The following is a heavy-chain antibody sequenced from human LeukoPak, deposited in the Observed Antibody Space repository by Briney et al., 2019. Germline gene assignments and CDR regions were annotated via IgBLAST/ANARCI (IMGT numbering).Heavy chain of an antibody. CDR3: ARHFREMATTDAFDI. J-gene: IGHJ3*02. D-gene: IGHD5-24*01. CDR1: GGSFSGYY. V-gene: IGHV4-34*01. CDR2: INHSGST. Sequence: SETLSLTCAVYGGSFSGYYWSWIRKPPGKGLEWIGEINHSGSTNYNPSLKSRVTISVDTSKNQFSLKLSSVTAADTAVYYCARHFREMATTDAFDIWGQGTMVTVSS.